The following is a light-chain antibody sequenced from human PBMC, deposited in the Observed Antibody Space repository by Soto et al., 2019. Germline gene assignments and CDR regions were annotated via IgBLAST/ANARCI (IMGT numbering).Light chain of an antibody. CDR2: EVR. V-gene: IGLV2-14*01. Sequence: QSALTQPASVSGAPGQSIIVSCTGTRSDVEDSKYVSWFQHHPDKAPKLIIYEVRRRPIGVSYRFSGSKSGNTASLTISGLQAEDEADYYCGSYSTSTTLPYVFGTGTKVTVL. J-gene: IGLJ1*01. CDR1: RSDVEDSKY. CDR3: GSYSTSTTLPYV.